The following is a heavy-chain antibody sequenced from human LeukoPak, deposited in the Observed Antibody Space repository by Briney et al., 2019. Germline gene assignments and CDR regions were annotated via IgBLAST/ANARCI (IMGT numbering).Heavy chain of an antibody. V-gene: IGHV3-23*01. CDR1: GFTFSSYA. CDR3: ARKRLDCSGGSCYGDLDY. J-gene: IGHJ4*02. D-gene: IGHD2-15*01. Sequence: SGGSLRLSCAASGFTFSSYAMSWVRQAPGKGLEWVSAISGSGGSTYYADSVKGRFTISRDNAKNSVYLQMNSLRDEDTAVYYCARKRLDCSGGSCYGDLDYWGQGTLVTVSS. CDR2: ISGSGGST.